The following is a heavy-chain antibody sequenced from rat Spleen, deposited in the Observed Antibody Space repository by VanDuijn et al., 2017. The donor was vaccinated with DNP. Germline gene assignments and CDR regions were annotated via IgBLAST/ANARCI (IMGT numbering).Heavy chain of an antibody. CDR1: GFTFSDYY. CDR2: ISYDGSST. V-gene: IGHV5-29*01. D-gene: IGHD1-6*01. J-gene: IGHJ1*01. Sequence: EVQLVESDGGLVQPGRSLKLSCAASGFTFSDYYMAWVRQAPTKGLEWVATISYDGSSTYYRDSVKGRFTISRDNAKSTLYLQMDSLRSEETATYYCAMYTTDYWYFDFWGPGTMVTVSS. CDR3: AMYTTDYWYFDF.